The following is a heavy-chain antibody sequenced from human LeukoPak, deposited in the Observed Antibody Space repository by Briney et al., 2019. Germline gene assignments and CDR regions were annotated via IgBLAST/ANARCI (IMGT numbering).Heavy chain of an antibody. D-gene: IGHD3-16*01. CDR1: GGSINRYY. J-gene: IGHJ3*02. CDR3: ARHLGSPSLIAFDI. Sequence: PSETLSLTCTVSGGSINRYYWSWIRQPAGKGLEWIGRIYSTGSTNYNPSLKSRVTMSVDTSKNQFSLKLNSVTAADTAVYYCARHLGSPSLIAFDIWGQGTMVTVSS. V-gene: IGHV4-4*07. CDR2: IYSTGST.